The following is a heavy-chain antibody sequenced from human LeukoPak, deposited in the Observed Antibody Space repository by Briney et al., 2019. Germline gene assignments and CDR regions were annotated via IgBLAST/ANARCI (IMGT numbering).Heavy chain of an antibody. CDR3: ARDRYFGSGRYNYFDF. V-gene: IGHV3-30-3*01. J-gene: IGHJ4*02. CDR1: GFTFRRYT. CDR2: ISYDGNNK. Sequence: GGSLRLSCAASGFTFRRYTIHWVRQAPGKGLEWVAVISYDGNNKDYADSVKGRFTTSRDNSKNTLYLQMNSLRDEDTAVYYCARDRYFGSGRYNYFDFWGQGTLVTVSS. D-gene: IGHD3-10*01.